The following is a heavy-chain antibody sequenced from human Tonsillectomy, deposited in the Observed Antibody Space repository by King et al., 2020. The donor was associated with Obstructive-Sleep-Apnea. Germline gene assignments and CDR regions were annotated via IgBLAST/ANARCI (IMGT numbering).Heavy chain of an antibody. V-gene: IGHV3-15*01. J-gene: IGHJ4*02. CDR3: TTDRFGELLFDY. CDR2: IKSKTDGGTT. CDR1: GFTFSNAW. D-gene: IGHD3-10*01. Sequence: VQPVESGGGLVKPGGSLRLSCAASGFTFSNAWMSWVRQAPGKGLEWVGRIKSKTDGGTTDYAAPVKGGFTISRDDSKNTLYLQMNSLKTEDTAVYYCTTDRFGELLFDYWGQGTLVTVSS.